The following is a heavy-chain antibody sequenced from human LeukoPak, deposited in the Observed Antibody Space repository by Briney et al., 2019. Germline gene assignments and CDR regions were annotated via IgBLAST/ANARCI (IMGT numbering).Heavy chain of an antibody. CDR1: GYTLTELS. D-gene: IGHD5-18*01. CDR3: AKGPWYSYGYEDY. Sequence: ASVKVSCKVSGYTLTELSMHWVRQAPGEGLEWMGGFDPEDGETIYAQKFQGRVTMTEDTSTDTAYMELSSLRAEDTAVYYCAKGPWYSYGYEDYWGQGTLVTVSS. V-gene: IGHV1-24*01. J-gene: IGHJ4*02. CDR2: FDPEDGET.